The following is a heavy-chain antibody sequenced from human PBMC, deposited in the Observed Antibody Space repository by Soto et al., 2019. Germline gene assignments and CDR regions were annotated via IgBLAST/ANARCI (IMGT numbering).Heavy chain of an antibody. CDR1: GFTFSSYA. D-gene: IGHD3-22*01. CDR3: AKTYYYDSSGYYDY. V-gene: IGHV3-23*01. Sequence: PGGSLRLSCAASGFTFSSYAMSWVRQAPGKGLEWVSAISGSGGSTYYADSVKGRFTISRDNSKNTLYLQMNSLRAEDTAVYYCAKTYYYDSSGYYDYWGQGTLVTVSS. CDR2: ISGSGGST. J-gene: IGHJ4*02.